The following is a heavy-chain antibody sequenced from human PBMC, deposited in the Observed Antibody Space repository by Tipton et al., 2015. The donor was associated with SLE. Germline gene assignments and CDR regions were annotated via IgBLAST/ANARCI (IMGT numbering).Heavy chain of an antibody. CDR2: IYYSGST. J-gene: IGHJ4*02. V-gene: IGHV4-39*07. CDR1: GGSISGSSYY. D-gene: IGHD4-17*01. Sequence: TLSLTCTVSGGSISGSSYYWGWIRQPPGKGLEWIGSIYYSGSTYYNPSLKSRVTISVDTSKNQFSLKLSSVTAADTAVYYCARAVYYGDYVDYWGQGTLVTVSS. CDR3: ARAVYYGDYVDY.